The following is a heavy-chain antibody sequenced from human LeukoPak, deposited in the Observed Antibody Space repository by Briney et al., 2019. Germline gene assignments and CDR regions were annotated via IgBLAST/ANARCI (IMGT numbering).Heavy chain of an antibody. J-gene: IGHJ6*03. CDR3: ARESWAYYGSGSYSAYYYYYMDV. Sequence: SETLSLTCTVSGGSISSGSYYWSWIRQPAGKGLEWIGRIYYSGSTNYNPSLKSRVTISVDTSKNQFSLKLSSVTAADTAVYYCARESWAYYGSGSYSAYYYYYMDVWGKGTTVTVSS. CDR2: IYYSGST. V-gene: IGHV4-61*10. D-gene: IGHD3-10*01. CDR1: GGSISSGSYY.